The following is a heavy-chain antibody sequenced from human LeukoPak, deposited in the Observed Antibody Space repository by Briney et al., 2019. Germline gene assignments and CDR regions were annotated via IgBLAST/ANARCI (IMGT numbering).Heavy chain of an antibody. D-gene: IGHD7-27*01. CDR3: ARGSNWGSGDGFDI. J-gene: IGHJ3*02. Sequence: ASVKVSCKASGGTFSSYAISWVRQAPGQGLEWVGWMNPNNGVTHYGQKFQGRVAMTRDTSISTAYMELSSPRSDDTAMYYCARGSNWGSGDGFDIWGQGTMVTVSS. V-gene: IGHV1-2*02. CDR1: GGTFSSYA. CDR2: MNPNNGVT.